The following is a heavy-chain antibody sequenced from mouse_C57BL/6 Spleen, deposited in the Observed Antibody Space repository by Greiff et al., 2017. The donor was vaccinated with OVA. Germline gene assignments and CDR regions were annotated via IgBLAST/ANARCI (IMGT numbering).Heavy chain of an antibody. CDR2: IYPRSGNT. CDR3: ARRDYEDAMDY. J-gene: IGHJ4*01. V-gene: IGHV1-81*01. CDR1: GYTFTSYG. Sequence: QVQLQQSGAELARPGASVKLSCKASGYTFTSYGISWVKQRTGQGLEWIGEIYPRSGNTYYNEKFKGKATLTADKSSSTAYMELRSLTSEDSAAYFCARRDYEDAMDYWGQGTSVTVSS. D-gene: IGHD2-4*01.